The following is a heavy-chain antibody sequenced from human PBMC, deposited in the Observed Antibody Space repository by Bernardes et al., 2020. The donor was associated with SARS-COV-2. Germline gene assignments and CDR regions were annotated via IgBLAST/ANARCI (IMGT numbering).Heavy chain of an antibody. CDR2: ISGSGGST. CDR1: GFTFSSYA. D-gene: IGHD3-10*01. CDR3: AKVGTGIKSLDY. V-gene: IGHV3-23*01. J-gene: IGHJ4*02. Sequence: LRLSCAASGFTFSSYAMSWVRQAPGKGLEWVSAISGSGGSTYYADSVKGRFTISRDNSKNTLYLQMNSLRAEDTAVYYCAKVGTGIKSLDYWGQGTLVTVSS.